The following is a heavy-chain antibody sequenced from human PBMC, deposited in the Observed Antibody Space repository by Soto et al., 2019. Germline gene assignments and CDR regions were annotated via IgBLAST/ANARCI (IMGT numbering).Heavy chain of an antibody. Sequence: GSLRLSCAASGFTFSSYAMHWIRQPPGKGLEWIGSIYYRGNAYYNPSLQTRVTISLDKSKSQFSLKLNSVTAADSAVYFCARLEGLATISYYFDFWGPGALVTVSS. CDR3: ARLEGLATISYYFDF. CDR1: GFTFSSYA. V-gene: IGHV4-39*01. CDR2: IYYRGNA. D-gene: IGHD3-9*01. J-gene: IGHJ4*02.